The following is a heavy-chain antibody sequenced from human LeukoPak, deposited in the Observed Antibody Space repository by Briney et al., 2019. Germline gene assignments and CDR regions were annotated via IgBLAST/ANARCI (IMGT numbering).Heavy chain of an antibody. V-gene: IGHV3-74*01. CDR1: GFTFSSYG. CDR3: ARDSGPFYGSGSYYSMDV. CDR2: IKGDGSHT. D-gene: IGHD3-10*01. Sequence: PGRSLRLSCAASGFTFSSYGIHWVRQAPGKGLVWVSRIKGDGSHTIYADSVKGRFTISRDNAKNSLYLQMNSLRAEDTAVYYCARDSGPFYGSGSYYSMDVWGQGTTVTVSS. J-gene: IGHJ6*02.